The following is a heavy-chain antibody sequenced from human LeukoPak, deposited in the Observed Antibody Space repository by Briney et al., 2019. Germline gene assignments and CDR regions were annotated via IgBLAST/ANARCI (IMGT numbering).Heavy chain of an antibody. D-gene: IGHD1-26*01. CDR2: INHSGST. Sequence: PSETLSLTCAVYGSSISGYYWSWIRLPPGKGLEWIGEINHSGSTNYNPSLKSRVTISVDTSKNQFSLKLSSVTAADTAVYYCATSGSYARGGNDYWGQGTLVTVSS. V-gene: IGHV4-34*01. CDR1: GSSISGYY. J-gene: IGHJ4*02. CDR3: ATSGSYARGGNDY.